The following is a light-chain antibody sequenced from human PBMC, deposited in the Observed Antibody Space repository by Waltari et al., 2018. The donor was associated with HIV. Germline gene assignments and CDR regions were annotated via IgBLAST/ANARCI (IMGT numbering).Light chain of an antibody. CDR3: CSYAGNYTLV. CDR2: DVN. Sequence: QSALTQPRSVSGSPGQSVTVSCTGTSSDVGGYNYVSWYQQHPGKAPKLMIYDVNKRPPGVPDCCSGAKSGNTASLTISGLQAEDEADYYCCSYAGNYTLVFGGGTKLTVL. V-gene: IGLV2-11*01. J-gene: IGLJ2*01. CDR1: SSDVGGYNY.